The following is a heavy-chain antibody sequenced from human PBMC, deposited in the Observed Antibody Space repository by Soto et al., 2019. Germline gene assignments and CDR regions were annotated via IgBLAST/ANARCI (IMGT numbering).Heavy chain of an antibody. CDR3: ASDLVYRCWVRGVPGYYYYYGMDV. D-gene: IGHD3-10*01. CDR1: GFTFTSSV. J-gene: IGHJ6*02. CDR2: IVVGSDNT. Sequence: ASVKVSCKASGFTFTSSVVQWVRQARGQRLERIRWIVVGSDNTNYAKRFQEIITITRDMFTSTSYMELISLRSEDTAVYYCASDLVYRCWVRGVPGYYYYYGMDVCGQGTTVTV. V-gene: IGHV1-58*01.